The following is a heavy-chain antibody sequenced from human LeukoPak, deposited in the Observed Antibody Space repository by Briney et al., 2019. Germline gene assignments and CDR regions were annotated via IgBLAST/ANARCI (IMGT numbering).Heavy chain of an antibody. CDR1: GGSISSYY. CDR2: IYYSGST. J-gene: IGHJ4*02. CDR3: ASHNFAKQLWDYCDY. V-gene: IGHV4-59*08. D-gene: IGHD5-18*01. Sequence: SETLSLTCTVSGGSISSYYWSWIRQPPGKGLEWIGYIYYSGSTNYNPSLKSRVTISVDTSKNQFSLKLSPVTAADTAVYYCASHNFAKQLWDYCDYWGQGTLVTVSS.